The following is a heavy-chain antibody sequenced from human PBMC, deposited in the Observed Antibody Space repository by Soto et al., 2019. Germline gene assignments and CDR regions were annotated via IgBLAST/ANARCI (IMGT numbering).Heavy chain of an antibody. J-gene: IGHJ5*02. Sequence: SDTLSLTCAVYGGSFSGYYWSWIRQPPGKGLEWIGEINHSGSTNYNPSLKSRVTISVDTSKNQFSLKLSSVTAADTAVYYCARPGIAAAGSSVARNNWFDPWGQGTLVTVSS. V-gene: IGHV4-34*01. D-gene: IGHD6-13*01. CDR3: ARPGIAAAGSSVARNNWFDP. CDR1: GGSFSGYY. CDR2: INHSGST.